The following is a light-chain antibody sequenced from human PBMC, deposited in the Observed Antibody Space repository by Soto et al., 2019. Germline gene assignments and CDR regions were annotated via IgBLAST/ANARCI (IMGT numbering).Light chain of an antibody. CDR2: EVT. CDR1: SSDVGAYNY. Sequence: QSALTQPPSASGSPGQSVTISCTGTSSDVGAYNYVSWYQQHPGKAPKLMIFEVTQRPSGVPDRFSGSKSGNTASLTVSGLQAEDEADYYCSSYAGSNNVLFGGVTKLTVL. CDR3: SSYAGSNNVL. J-gene: IGLJ2*01. V-gene: IGLV2-8*01.